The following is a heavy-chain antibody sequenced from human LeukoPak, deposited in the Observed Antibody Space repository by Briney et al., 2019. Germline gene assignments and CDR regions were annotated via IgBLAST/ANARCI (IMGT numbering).Heavy chain of an antibody. CDR1: GGTFSGYF. Sequence: PSETLSLTCAVYGGTFSGYFWSWIRQPPGQGLEWIGEINHSGTTNYNPSLESGVTISVATSNKQFSLKMSSVTAADTAVYYCARVRAIGVGRRYYFDYWGQGPLVTVSS. J-gene: IGHJ4*02. D-gene: IGHD3-16*01. CDR2: INHSGTT. V-gene: IGHV4-34*01. CDR3: ARVRAIGVGRRYYFDY.